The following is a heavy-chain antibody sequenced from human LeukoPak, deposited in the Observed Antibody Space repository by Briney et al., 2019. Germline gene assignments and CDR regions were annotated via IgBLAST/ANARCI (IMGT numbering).Heavy chain of an antibody. CDR2: IYYSGST. D-gene: IGHD5-24*01. Sequence: PSETLSLTCTVSGSSISSYYWSWLRQPPGKGLEWIGYIYYSGSTNYNPSLKSRVTISVDMSKNQLSLKLSSVTAADTAVYYCARGRRDPLWGRGTLVTVSS. V-gene: IGHV4-59*12. CDR3: ARGRRDPL. CDR1: GSSISSYY. J-gene: IGHJ2*01.